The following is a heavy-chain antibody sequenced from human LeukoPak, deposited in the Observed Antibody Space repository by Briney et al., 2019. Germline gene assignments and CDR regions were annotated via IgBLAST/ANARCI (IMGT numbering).Heavy chain of an antibody. CDR3: ARDRGGQLGIDY. CDR1: GGSISNYH. J-gene: IGHJ4*02. V-gene: IGHV4-59*01. Sequence: PSETLSLTCTVSGGSISNYHWSWIRQPPGKGLEWIGYIYYSGSTTYSPSLKSRVTMSVDTSKNQFSLKVSSVTAADTAVYYCARDRGGQLGIDYWGQGTLVTVSS. CDR2: IYYSGST. D-gene: IGHD6-6*01.